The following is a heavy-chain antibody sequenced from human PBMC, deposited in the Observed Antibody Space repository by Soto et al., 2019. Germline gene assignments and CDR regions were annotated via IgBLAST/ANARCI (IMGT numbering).Heavy chain of an antibody. CDR1: GFTFSSYA. Sequence: PGGSVRLSCAASGFTFSSYAMTWVRQAPGKGLEWVSAISGSGGSTYYADSVKGQFTISRGNSKNTLYLQMNSLRAEDTAVYYCAKGLYSRSYFDYRGQATLVTVSS. CDR3: AKGLYSRSYFDY. CDR2: ISGSGGST. D-gene: IGHD1-26*01. V-gene: IGHV3-23*01. J-gene: IGHJ4*02.